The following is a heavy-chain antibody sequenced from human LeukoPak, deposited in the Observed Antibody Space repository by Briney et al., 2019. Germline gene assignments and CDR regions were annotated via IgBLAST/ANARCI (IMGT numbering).Heavy chain of an antibody. CDR2: ISSDSNII. V-gene: IGHV3-48*04. Sequence: GGSLRLSCAASGFAFSSSSMNWVRQAPGKGLEWISYISSDSNIIYYADSVKGRFTISRDNAKNALYLQMNSLRAEDTAVYYCATTFDYWGQGTLVTVSS. CDR1: GFAFSSSS. CDR3: ATTFDY. J-gene: IGHJ4*02.